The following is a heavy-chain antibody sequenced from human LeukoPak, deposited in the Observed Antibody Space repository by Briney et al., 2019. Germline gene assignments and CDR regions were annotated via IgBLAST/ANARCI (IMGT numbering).Heavy chain of an antibody. V-gene: IGHV3-23*01. Sequence: PGGSLRLSCAASGFTFSSYAMSWVRQAPGKGLEWVSAISGSGGSTYYADSVKGRFTISRDNSKNTLYLQMNSLRAEDTAVYYCSRDRGYSSSWSYYYYGMDVWGQGTTVTVSS. J-gene: IGHJ6*02. D-gene: IGHD6-13*01. CDR3: SRDRGYSSSWSYYYYGMDV. CDR2: ISGSGGST. CDR1: GFTFSSYA.